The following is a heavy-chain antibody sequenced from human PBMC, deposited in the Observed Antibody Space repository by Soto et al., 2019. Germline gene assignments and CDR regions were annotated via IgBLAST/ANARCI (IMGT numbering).Heavy chain of an antibody. V-gene: IGHV1-8*01. Sequence: QVQLVQSGAEVKKPGASVKVSCKASGYTFTSYDINWVRQATGQGLEWMGWMNPNSGNTGYAQKLQGRVTMSRNTSISTAYMVLSSLRPKDTAVYCSAREAGWAVDIWGQGTMGTVSS. CDR3: AREAGWAVDI. CDR1: GYTFTSYD. J-gene: IGHJ3*02. CDR2: MNPNSGNT. D-gene: IGHD2-15*01.